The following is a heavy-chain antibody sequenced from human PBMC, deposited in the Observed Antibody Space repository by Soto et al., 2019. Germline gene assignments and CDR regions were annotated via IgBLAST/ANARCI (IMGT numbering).Heavy chain of an antibody. CDR3: ARVERWLQQLQH. V-gene: IGHV4-39*01. CDR1: GGSISSSSYY. D-gene: IGHD4-4*01. CDR2: IYYSGST. J-gene: IGHJ1*01. Sequence: PSETLSLTCTVSGGSISSSSYYWGWIRQPPGKGLEWIGSIYYSGSTYYNPSLKSRVTISVDTSKNQFSLKLNSVTAADTAVYYCARVERWLQQLQHWGQGTLVTVSS.